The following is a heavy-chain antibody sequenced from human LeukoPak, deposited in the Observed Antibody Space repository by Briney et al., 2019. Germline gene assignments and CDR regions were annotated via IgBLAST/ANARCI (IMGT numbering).Heavy chain of an antibody. V-gene: IGHV4-39*01. J-gene: IGHJ5*02. Sequence: PSETLSLTCTVSGGSISSSSYYWGWIRQPPGKGLEWIGSIYYSGSTYYNPSLKSRVTISVDTSKNQFPLKLSSVTAADTAVYYCARHAVAASLTGYYWHWFDPWGQGTLVTVSS. CDR2: IYYSGST. CDR1: GGSISSSSYY. D-gene: IGHD3-9*01. CDR3: ARHAVAASLTGYYWHWFDP.